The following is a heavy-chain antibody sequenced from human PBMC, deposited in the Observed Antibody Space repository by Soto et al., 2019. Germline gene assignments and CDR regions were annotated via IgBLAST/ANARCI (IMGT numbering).Heavy chain of an antibody. CDR2: IRSKAYGGTT. CDR3: TRDPDSSGWYNWFDP. J-gene: IGHJ5*02. CDR1: GLTFFDYG. V-gene: IGHV3-49*04. D-gene: IGHD6-19*01. Sequence: GGPLRLPCTASGLTFFDYGVSWVRQAPGKGLEWVGFIRSKAYGGTTEYAASVKGRFTISRDDSKSIAYLQMNSLKTEDTAVYYCTRDPDSSGWYNWFDPWGQGTLVTVSS.